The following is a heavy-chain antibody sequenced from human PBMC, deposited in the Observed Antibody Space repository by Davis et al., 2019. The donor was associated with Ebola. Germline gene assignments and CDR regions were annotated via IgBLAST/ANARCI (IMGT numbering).Heavy chain of an antibody. CDR1: GFSVSGNY. Sequence: PGGSLRLSCAASGFSVSGNYMNWVRPAPGKGLEWVSAIYTGSRTSYADSVKGRFTISRDDYKNTVDLQMDSLRAEDTAVYYWARGVGGMDVWGQGTTVTVSS. D-gene: IGHD3-10*01. CDR2: IYTGSRT. J-gene: IGHJ6*02. V-gene: IGHV3-53*01. CDR3: ARGVGGMDV.